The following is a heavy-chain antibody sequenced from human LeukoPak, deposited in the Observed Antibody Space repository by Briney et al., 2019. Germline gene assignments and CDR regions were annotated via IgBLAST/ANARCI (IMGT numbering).Heavy chain of an antibody. CDR1: GFIFSSYE. J-gene: IGHJ5*02. CDR3: ARGYNWNDEAHFDP. Sequence: GGSLRLSCAASGFIFSSYEMNWVRQAPGKGLEWISYISSSGSTIHFADSVKGRFTISRDNAKKSLYLQMNSLRAEDTAVYYCARGYNWNDEAHFDPWGQGTLVTVSS. CDR2: ISSSGSTI. D-gene: IGHD1-1*01. V-gene: IGHV3-48*03.